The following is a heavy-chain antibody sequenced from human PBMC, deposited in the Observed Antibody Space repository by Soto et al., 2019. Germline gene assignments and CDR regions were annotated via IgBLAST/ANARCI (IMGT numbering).Heavy chain of an antibody. D-gene: IGHD2-2*01. J-gene: IGHJ6*02. CDR2: INAGNGNT. CDR3: ARGVENIVVVLDVFGYYGMDV. Sequence: ASVKVVCKASGYSVTIYAIYREHKATGQRLEWMGWINAGNGNTKYSQKLQGRVTFTGDTSASTAHMELSSLRSEDTAVYFCARGVENIVVVLDVFGYYGMDVWGQGTTVTVSS. V-gene: IGHV1-3*01. CDR1: GYSVTIYA.